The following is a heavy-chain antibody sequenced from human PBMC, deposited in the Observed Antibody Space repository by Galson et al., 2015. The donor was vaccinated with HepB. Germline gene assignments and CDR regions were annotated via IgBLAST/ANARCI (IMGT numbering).Heavy chain of an antibody. V-gene: IGHV3-53*01. CDR2: ISTGTDL. CDR3: ARIFTSSWYFDH. CDR1: GFTVSRSY. D-gene: IGHD6-13*01. Sequence: SLRLSCAASGFTVSRSYMAWVRQAPGKGLEWVSVISTGTDLYYADSVRGRFAIARDNSKNSLYLQLNSLRADDTAAYYCARIFTSSWYFDHWGQGTLVTVSS. J-gene: IGHJ4*02.